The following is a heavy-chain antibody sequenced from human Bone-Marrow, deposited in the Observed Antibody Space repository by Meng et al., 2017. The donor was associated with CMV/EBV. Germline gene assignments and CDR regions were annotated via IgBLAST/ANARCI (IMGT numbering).Heavy chain of an antibody. V-gene: IGHV1-8*01. D-gene: IGHD3-3*01. Sequence: ASVKVSCKASGYTFTSYDINWVRQATGQGLEWMGWMNPNSGNTGYAQKFQGRVTMTRNTSISTAYMELSSLRSEDTAVYYCARGRDFWSGYYAHGPSHYYYYGMDVWGQGTTDTVSS. CDR2: MNPNSGNT. J-gene: IGHJ6*02. CDR1: GYTFTSYD. CDR3: ARGRDFWSGYYAHGPSHYYYYGMDV.